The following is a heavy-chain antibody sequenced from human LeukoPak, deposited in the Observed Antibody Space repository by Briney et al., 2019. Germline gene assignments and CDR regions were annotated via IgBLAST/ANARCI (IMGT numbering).Heavy chain of an antibody. Sequence: PGGSLRLSCAASGFTFSSYAMSWLRQAPGKGLEWVSAISGSGGSTYYADSVKGRFTISRDNSKTTLYLQMNSLRAEDTAVYYCALQGDYYGSGSYYAAYSYYGMDVWGQGTTVTVSS. D-gene: IGHD3-10*01. CDR1: GFTFSSYA. CDR2: ISGSGGST. V-gene: IGHV3-23*01. CDR3: ALQGDYYGSGSYYAAYSYYGMDV. J-gene: IGHJ6*02.